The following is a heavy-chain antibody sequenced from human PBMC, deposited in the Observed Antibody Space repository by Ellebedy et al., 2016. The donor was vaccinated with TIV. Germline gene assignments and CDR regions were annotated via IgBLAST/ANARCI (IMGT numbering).Heavy chain of an antibody. Sequence: MPSETLSLTCTVSGDSITSGGSYWIWLRQHPGKGLEWIGYIYNTGSSYYNPSLESLVTISIDTSKNQFSLKLDSVTAADTAVYYCARGDGSPRSGYAMDVWGQGTTVTVSS. CDR3: ARGDGSPRSGYAMDV. J-gene: IGHJ6*02. V-gene: IGHV4-31*01. D-gene: IGHD5-24*01. CDR2: IYNTGSS. CDR1: GDSITSGGSY.